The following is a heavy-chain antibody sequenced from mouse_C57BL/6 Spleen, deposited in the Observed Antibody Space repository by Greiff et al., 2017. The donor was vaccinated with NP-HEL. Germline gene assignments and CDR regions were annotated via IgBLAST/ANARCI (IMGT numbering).Heavy chain of an antibody. J-gene: IGHJ1*03. V-gene: IGHV1-69*01. CDR3: ARYYYGSSYSWYFDV. CDR1: GYTFTSYW. CDR2: IDPSDSYT. D-gene: IGHD1-1*01. Sequence: QVQLQQPGAELVMPGASVKLSCKASGYTFTSYWMHWVKQRPGQGLEWIGEIDPSDSYTNYNQKFKGKSTLTVDKSSSTAYMQLSSLTSEDSAVYYCARYYYGSSYSWYFDVWGTGTTVTVSS.